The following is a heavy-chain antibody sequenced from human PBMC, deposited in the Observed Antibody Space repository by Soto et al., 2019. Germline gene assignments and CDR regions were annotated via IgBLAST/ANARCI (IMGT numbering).Heavy chain of an antibody. V-gene: IGHV2-5*02. D-gene: IGHD5-12*01. CDR1: GFSLSTRGVA. CDR2: IYWDEDK. J-gene: IGHJ4*02. CDR3: AHRPRGYAYYFDY. Sequence: QITLKESGPTLVKPTQTLTLTCTFSGFSLSTRGVAVGWFRQPPGKALDWLALIYWDEDKWYSPSLKSRLTITDDTSKNPVVLTRTHMDPVDTAKYYCAHRPRGYAYYFDYWGQGTLVTVSS.